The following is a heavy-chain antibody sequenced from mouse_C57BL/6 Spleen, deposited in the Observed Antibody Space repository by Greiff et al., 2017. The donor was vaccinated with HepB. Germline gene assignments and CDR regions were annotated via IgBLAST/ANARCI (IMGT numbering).Heavy chain of an antibody. CDR1: GYAFSSSW. CDR3: ARGGPTAQATGAMDY. Sequence: VQLQQSGPELVKPGASVKISCKASGYAFSSSWMNWVKQRPGKGLEWIGRIYPGDGDTNYNGKFKGKATLTADKSSSTAYMQLSSLTSEDSAVYFCARGGPTAQATGAMDYWGQGTSVTVSS. D-gene: IGHD3-2*02. V-gene: IGHV1-82*01. J-gene: IGHJ4*01. CDR2: IYPGDGDT.